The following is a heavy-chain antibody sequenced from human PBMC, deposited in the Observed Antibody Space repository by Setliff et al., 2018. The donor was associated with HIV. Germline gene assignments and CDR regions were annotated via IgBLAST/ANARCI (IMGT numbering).Heavy chain of an antibody. CDR2: IYTDGGT. J-gene: IGHJ4*01. V-gene: IGHV4-61*09. CDR1: GGSITSGNYF. D-gene: IGHD5-12*01. CDR3: ARDARWLQFPYFDY. Sequence: SETLSLTCTVSGGSITSGNYFWTWIRQPAGKGLEWIGHIYTDGGTNYNPSFRSRVTISVDSSKNQFSLKLSSVTAADTAVYYCARDARWLQFPYFDYWGQGTLVTSPQ.